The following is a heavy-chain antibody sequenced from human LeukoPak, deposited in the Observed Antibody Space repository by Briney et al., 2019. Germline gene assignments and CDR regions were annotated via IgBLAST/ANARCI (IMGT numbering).Heavy chain of an antibody. CDR1: GFTFSSYA. Sequence: GRSLRLSCAASGFTFSSYAMHWVRQAPGKGLEWVAVISYDGSNKYYADSVKGRFTISRDNSENTLYLQMNSLRAEDTAVYYCARAREDDYVWGSYRYTQWFDPWGQGTLVTVSS. J-gene: IGHJ5*02. CDR3: ARAREDDYVWGSYRYTQWFDP. D-gene: IGHD3-16*02. V-gene: IGHV3-30-3*01. CDR2: ISYDGSNK.